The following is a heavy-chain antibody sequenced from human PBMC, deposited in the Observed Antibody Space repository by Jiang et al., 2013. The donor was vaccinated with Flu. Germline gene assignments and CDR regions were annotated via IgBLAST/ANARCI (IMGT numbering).Heavy chain of an antibody. V-gene: IGHV3-21*01. CDR1: EFTFSSYT. D-gene: IGHD3-22*01. CDR3: ARDLDAYNSGGYYLGYWYLDL. CDR2: ITTSGTYK. Sequence: VQLVESGGGLVKPGGSLRLSCAASEFTFSSYTMNWVRQAPGKGLDWVASITTSGTYKYYADSVKGRFTISRDNAKNSLDLQMNSLRAEDSAVYYCARDLDAYNSGGYYLGYWYLDLWGRGTLVTVSS. J-gene: IGHJ2*01.